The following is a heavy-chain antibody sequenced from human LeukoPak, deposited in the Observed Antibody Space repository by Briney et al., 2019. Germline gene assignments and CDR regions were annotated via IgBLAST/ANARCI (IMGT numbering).Heavy chain of an antibody. D-gene: IGHD3-9*01. CDR2: THYSGST. J-gene: IGHJ2*01. V-gene: IGHV4-59*01. Sequence: SETPSLTCTVSGGPISSYYWSWIRQPPGKRLEWIGYTHYSGSTDKNPSLWSRVTMSVDTSKNQISLKLSSVTAADTAVYCCGRRTFYDTLTGYKYWYFDLWGRGTLVTVSS. CDR1: GGPISSYY. CDR3: GRRTFYDTLTGYKYWYFDL.